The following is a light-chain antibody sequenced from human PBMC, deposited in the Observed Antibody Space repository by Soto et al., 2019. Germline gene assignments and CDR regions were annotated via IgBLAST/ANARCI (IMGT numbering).Light chain of an antibody. CDR2: DVS. J-gene: IGLJ2*01. CDR1: SSDVGGYNY. V-gene: IGLV2-14*01. Sequence: QSALTQPASVSGSPGQSITISCTGTSSDVGGYNYVSWYQQHQGKAPKLMIYDVSNRPSGVSNRFSGSKSGNTASLTISGLQAEDEADYYCSSYTGSSTYVVFGGGTKVTVL. CDR3: SSYTGSSTYVV.